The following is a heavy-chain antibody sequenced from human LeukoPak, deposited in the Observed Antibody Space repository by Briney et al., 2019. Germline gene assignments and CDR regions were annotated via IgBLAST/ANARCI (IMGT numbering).Heavy chain of an antibody. V-gene: IGHV1-46*01. CDR1: GYTFTSYY. J-gene: IGHJ6*02. D-gene: IGHD3-10*01. Sequence: ASVKVSCKASGYTFTSYYMHWVRQAPGQGLEWMGIINPSGGSTSYAQKFQGRVTITADESTSTAYMELSSLRSEDTAVYYCARVRGDYYYGMDVWGQGTTVTVSS. CDR3: ARVRGDYYYGMDV. CDR2: INPSGGST.